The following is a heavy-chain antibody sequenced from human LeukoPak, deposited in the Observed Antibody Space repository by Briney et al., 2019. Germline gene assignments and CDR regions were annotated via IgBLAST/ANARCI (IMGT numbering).Heavy chain of an antibody. CDR3: ARDARLDV. CDR2: ISRSGNTI. J-gene: IGHJ6*02. CDR1: GFTFSGDS. V-gene: IGHV3-48*04. Sequence: GSLRLSCAASGFTFSGDSMNWVRQAPGKGLEWLSYISRSGNTIYYAESVKGRFTISRDNAKNSLYLQINSLRAEDTAVYYCARDARLDVWGQGTTVTVSS.